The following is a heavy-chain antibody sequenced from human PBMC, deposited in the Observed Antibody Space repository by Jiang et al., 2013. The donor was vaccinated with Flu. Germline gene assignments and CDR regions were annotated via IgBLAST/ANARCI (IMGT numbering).Heavy chain of an antibody. V-gene: IGHV3-48*03. CDR3: AREKYYDSSDYAGMDV. CDR2: MSSSGSTI. D-gene: IGHD3-22*01. CDR1: GFTLSSYE. J-gene: IGHJ6*02. Sequence: VQLVESGGGLVQPGGSLRLSCAASGFTLSSYEMNWVRQAPGKGLEWVSYMSSSGSTIYYADSVKGRFTISRDNAKNSLYLQMNSLRAEDTAVYYCAREKYYDSSDYAGMDVVGPRDHGHRLL.